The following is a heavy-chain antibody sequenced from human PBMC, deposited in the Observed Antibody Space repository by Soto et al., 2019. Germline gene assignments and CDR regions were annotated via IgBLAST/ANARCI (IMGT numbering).Heavy chain of an antibody. CDR2: IYNSGST. CDR1: GGSISSYY. V-gene: IGHV4-59*01. CDR3: AYGDSRGPSDS. J-gene: IGHJ4*02. Sequence: QVQLQESGPGLVRPSETLSLTCTVSGGSISSYYWSWIRQPPGKGLEWIGYIYNSGSTNYNPSLKSRVTISVDTSKNQFSLKLSSVTAADTAVYYCAYGDSRGPSDSWGQGTLVTVSS. D-gene: IGHD4-17*01.